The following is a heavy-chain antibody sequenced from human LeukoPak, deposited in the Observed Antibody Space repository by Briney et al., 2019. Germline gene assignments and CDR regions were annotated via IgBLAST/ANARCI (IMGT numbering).Heavy chain of an antibody. CDR3: ARALNWNDVWFAP. D-gene: IGHD1-1*01. CDR2: MYDSGNI. V-gene: IGHV4-59*01. Sequence: PSETLSLTCTVSGGSISYNYWNWIRQPPGKGLEWIGYMYDSGNINYNPSLKSRVTISVDTSKNQFSLKLSSVTASDTAVYYCARALNWNDVWFAPWGQGILVTVSS. CDR1: GGSISYNY. J-gene: IGHJ5*02.